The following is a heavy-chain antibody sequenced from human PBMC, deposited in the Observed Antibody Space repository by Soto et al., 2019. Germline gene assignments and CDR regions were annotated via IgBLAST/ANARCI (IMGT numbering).Heavy chain of an antibody. Sequence: HVQLVQSGAEVKKPGASVKVSCKASGYTFTGYYMHWVRQAPGQGLEWMGWINPNSGGTNYAQKFQGWVTMTRDTSISTAYMELSRLRSDDTAVYYCARDRNSSSLAYNWFDPWGQGTLVTVSS. CDR1: GYTFTGYY. CDR2: INPNSGGT. D-gene: IGHD6-13*01. V-gene: IGHV1-2*04. CDR3: ARDRNSSSLAYNWFDP. J-gene: IGHJ5*02.